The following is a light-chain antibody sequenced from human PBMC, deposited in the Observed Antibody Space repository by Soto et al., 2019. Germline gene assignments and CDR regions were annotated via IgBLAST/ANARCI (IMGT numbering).Light chain of an antibody. V-gene: IGLV1-44*01. CDR2: SNN. J-gene: IGLJ2*01. CDR3: AAWDDSLNGQL. CDR1: SSNIGSNY. Sequence: QAVVTQPPSASGTPGQRVTISCSGSSSNIGSNYVYWYQQLPGTAPKLLIYSNNQRPSGVPDRFSGSKSDTSASLAISGLQSEDEADYYCAAWDDSLNGQLFGGGTKVTVL.